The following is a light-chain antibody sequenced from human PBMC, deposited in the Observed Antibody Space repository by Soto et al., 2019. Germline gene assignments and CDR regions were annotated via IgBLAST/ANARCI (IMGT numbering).Light chain of an antibody. CDR1: QSVSSSY. Sequence: EIVLTQSPGTLSLSPGERATLSCRASQSVSSSYLAWYQQKPGQAPRLLIYGASSRGTVIPDRFSGSGSGRDFTLTISRLEPEDCAVYYFQQYGSSPLNFGQGTRLEIK. CDR3: QQYGSSPLN. CDR2: GAS. J-gene: IGKJ5*01. V-gene: IGKV3-20*01.